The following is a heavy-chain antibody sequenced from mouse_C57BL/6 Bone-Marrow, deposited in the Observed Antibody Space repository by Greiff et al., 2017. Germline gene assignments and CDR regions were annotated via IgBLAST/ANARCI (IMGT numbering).Heavy chain of an antibody. J-gene: IGHJ2*01. CDR2: ISSGGSYT. D-gene: IGHD1-1*01. CDR3: AVITTVADY. V-gene: IGHV5-6*01. Sequence: EVQGVESGGDLVKPGGSLKLSCAASGFTFSSYGMSWVRQTPDKRLEWVATISSGGSYTYYPDSVKGRFTISRDNAKNTLYLQMSSLKSEDTAMYYCAVITTVADYWGQGTTLTVSS. CDR1: GFTFSSYG.